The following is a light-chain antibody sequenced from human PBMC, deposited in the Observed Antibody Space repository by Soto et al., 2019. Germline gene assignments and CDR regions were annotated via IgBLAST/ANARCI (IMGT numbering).Light chain of an antibody. CDR3: SSYAGSNNLV. Sequence: QSVLTQPPSASGSPGQSVTISCTGTSSDVGGYNYVSWYQQHPGKAPKLMIYEVIKRPSGVPDRFSGSKSGNTASLTVSGLQAEDEADYDCSSYAGSNNLVFGGGTKVTVL. CDR1: SSDVGGYNY. CDR2: EVI. V-gene: IGLV2-8*01. J-gene: IGLJ3*02.